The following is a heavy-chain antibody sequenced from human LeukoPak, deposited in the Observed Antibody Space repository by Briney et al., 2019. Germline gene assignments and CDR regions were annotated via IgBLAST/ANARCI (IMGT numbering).Heavy chain of an antibody. J-gene: IGHJ4*02. CDR2: IRSKAFDETT. CDR3: ASSFGQLSFFDY. CDR1: GFFFNTNA. D-gene: IGHD3-10*01. Sequence: GGSLRLSCAASGFFFNTNAMSWVRQAPGKGLQWVGFIRSKAFDETTEYAASVKGRFTISRDDSKSIAYLQMNSLKIEDTAVYYCASSFGQLSFFDYWGQGALVTVFS. V-gene: IGHV3-49*04.